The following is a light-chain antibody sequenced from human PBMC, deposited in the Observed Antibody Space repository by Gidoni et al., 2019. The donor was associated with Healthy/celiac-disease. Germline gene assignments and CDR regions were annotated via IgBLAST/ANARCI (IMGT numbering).Light chain of an antibody. V-gene: IGKV1-39*01. J-gene: IGKJ4*01. CDR3: QQSYSTPPVT. CDR1: QSISSY. CDR2: AAS. Sequence: DIQMTKSPSSLSAPVGDRVTITCRASQSISSYLNWYQQKPGKAPKLLIYAASSLQSGVPSRFSGSGSWTDFTLTISSLQPEDFATYYCQQSYSTPPVTFGGGTKVEIK.